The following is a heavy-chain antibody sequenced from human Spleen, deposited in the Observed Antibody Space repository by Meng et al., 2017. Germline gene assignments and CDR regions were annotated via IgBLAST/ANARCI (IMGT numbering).Heavy chain of an antibody. J-gene: IGHJ5*02. V-gene: IGHV1-69*13. CDR1: CYTLTSYA. D-gene: IGHD3-10*02. CDR3: ARDMFLRGFPFIS. CDR2: IIPIFGTA. Sequence: QVTLVQSEAKVRKPGASVKVSVNASCYTLTSYAISWVRQAPGQGLEWMGGIIPIFGTANYAQKFQGRVTITADESTSTAYMELSSLRSEDTAVYYCARDMFLRGFPFISWGQGTLVTVSS.